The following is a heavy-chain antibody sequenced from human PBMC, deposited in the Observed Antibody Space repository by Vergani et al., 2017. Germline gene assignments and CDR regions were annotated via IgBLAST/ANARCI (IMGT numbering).Heavy chain of an antibody. Sequence: QVQLVESGGGLVKPGGSLRLSCAASGFTFSDYYMSWIRQAPGKGLEWVSYISSSSSYTNYADSVKGRFTISRDNAKNSLYLQMNSLRAEDTAVYYCERDLDDILTAYPRGYYAFDIWGQGTMVTVSS. V-gene: IGHV3-11*05. J-gene: IGHJ3*02. CDR3: ERDLDDILTAYPRGYYAFDI. CDR2: ISSSSSYT. CDR1: GFTFSDYY. D-gene: IGHD3-9*01.